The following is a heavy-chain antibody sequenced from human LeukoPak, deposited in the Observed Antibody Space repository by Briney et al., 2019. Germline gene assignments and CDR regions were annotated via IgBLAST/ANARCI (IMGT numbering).Heavy chain of an antibody. CDR2: ISYSGST. CDR1: GGSISGSNYY. CDR3: AREVGGSGNQYFQR. J-gene: IGHJ1*01. V-gene: IGHV4-39*01. Sequence: PSETLSLTCTVSGGSISGSNYYWNWIRQPPGKGLEWIGGISYSGSTYSNPSLKSRVTISVDTSKNQFSLKLTSVTAADTAVYYCAREVGGSGNQYFQRWGQGTLVTVSS. D-gene: IGHD3-10*01.